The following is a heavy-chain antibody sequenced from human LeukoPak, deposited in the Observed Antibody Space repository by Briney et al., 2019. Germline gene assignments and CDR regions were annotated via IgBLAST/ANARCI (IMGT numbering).Heavy chain of an antibody. V-gene: IGHV3-21*01. CDR3: ATGGRFLEGYFDY. CDR2: ISSSSSYI. D-gene: IGHD3-3*01. Sequence: GGSLRLSCAASGFTFSSYSMNWVRQAPGKGLEWVSSISSSSSYIYYADSVKGRFTISRDNAKNSLYLQMNSLRAEDTAVYYCATGGRFLEGYFDYWGQGTLVTVSS. J-gene: IGHJ4*02. CDR1: GFTFSSYS.